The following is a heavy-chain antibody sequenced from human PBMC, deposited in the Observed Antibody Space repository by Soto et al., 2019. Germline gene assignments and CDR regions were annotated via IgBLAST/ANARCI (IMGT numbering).Heavy chain of an antibody. CDR2: INSDGGTT. J-gene: IGHJ4*02. V-gene: IGHV3-74*01. D-gene: IGHD3-10*01. CDR3: ARGQSGSYSFDF. CDR1: GFTFSSYW. Sequence: EVQLVESGGGFVQPGGSLRLSCAASGFTFSSYWIHWVHQAPGKGLVWVSRINSDGGTTNYADSLKGRFTISRDNAKNTLFLQMNSLRAEDTAVYYCARGQSGSYSFDFWGQGTLVTVSS.